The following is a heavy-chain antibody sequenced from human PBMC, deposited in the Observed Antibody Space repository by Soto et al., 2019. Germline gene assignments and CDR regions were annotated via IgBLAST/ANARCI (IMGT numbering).Heavy chain of an antibody. J-gene: IGHJ4*02. Sequence: ASVKVSCKASGYSFTSYGISLVRQAPGQGLEWMGWISAYNGNTNYAQKLQGRVTMTTDTSTSTAYMELRSLRSDDTAVYYCARAPMITFGGVIVISAYFDYWGQGTLVTVSS. D-gene: IGHD3-16*02. CDR1: GYSFTSYG. CDR3: ARAPMITFGGVIVISAYFDY. V-gene: IGHV1-18*01. CDR2: ISAYNGNT.